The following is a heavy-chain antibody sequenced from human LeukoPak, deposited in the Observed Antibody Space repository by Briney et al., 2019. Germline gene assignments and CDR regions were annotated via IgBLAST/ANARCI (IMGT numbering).Heavy chain of an antibody. Sequence: KAGGSLRLSCAASGFTFSDYYMSWIRQAPGKGLEWVSYISSSGSTIYYADSVKGRFTISRDNAKNSLYLQMNSLRAEDTAVYYCARAAEGSYYEYFDYWGQGTLVTVSS. V-gene: IGHV3-11*04. D-gene: IGHD3-10*01. CDR2: ISSSGSTI. CDR3: ARAAEGSYYEYFDY. CDR1: GFTFSDYY. J-gene: IGHJ4*02.